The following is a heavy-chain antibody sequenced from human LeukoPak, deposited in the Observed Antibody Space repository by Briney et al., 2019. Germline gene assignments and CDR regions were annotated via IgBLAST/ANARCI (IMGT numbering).Heavy chain of an antibody. J-gene: IGHJ4*02. CDR2: IYSGGST. D-gene: IGHD3-22*01. CDR1: GFTVSSNY. CDR3: ARGRTNYYDSSGYPPYYFDY. Sequence: GGSLRLSCAASGFTVSSNYMSRVRQAPGKGLEWVSVIYSGGSTYYADSVKGRFTISRDNSKNTLYLQMNSLRAEDTAVYYCARGRTNYYDSSGYPPYYFDYWGQGTLVTVSS. V-gene: IGHV3-53*01.